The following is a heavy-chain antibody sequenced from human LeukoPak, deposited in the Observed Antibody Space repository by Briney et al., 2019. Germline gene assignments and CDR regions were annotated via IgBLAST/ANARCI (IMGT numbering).Heavy chain of an antibody. D-gene: IGHD6-13*01. V-gene: IGHV4-59*08. CDR2: IYYSGST. CDR1: GASIRNYY. Sequence: PSETLSLTCTVSGASIRNYYCSWIRQSPGKGLEWIGYIYYSGSTNYNPSLESRVAMSVDTSKNQFSLRLSSVTAADTAIYYCARRYSSSWYVGFFDPWGQGTLVTVSS. J-gene: IGHJ5*02. CDR3: ARRYSSSWYVGFFDP.